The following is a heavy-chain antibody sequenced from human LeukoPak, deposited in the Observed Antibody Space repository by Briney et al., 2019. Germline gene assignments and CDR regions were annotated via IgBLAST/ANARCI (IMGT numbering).Heavy chain of an antibody. V-gene: IGHV1-2*06. D-gene: IGHD3-22*01. Sequence: GASVKVSCKASGGTFSSYAISWVRQAPGQGLEWMGRINPNSGGTNYAQKFQGRVTMTRDTSISTAYMELSRLRSDDTAVYYCARMFKYYYDSSGLNWFDPWGQGTLVTVSS. J-gene: IGHJ5*02. CDR3: ARMFKYYYDSSGLNWFDP. CDR1: GGTFSSYA. CDR2: INPNSGGT.